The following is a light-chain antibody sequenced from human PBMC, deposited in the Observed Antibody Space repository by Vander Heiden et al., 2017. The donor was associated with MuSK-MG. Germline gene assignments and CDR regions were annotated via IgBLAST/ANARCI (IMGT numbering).Light chain of an antibody. CDR3: LSYAGNRVWV. CDR1: SRDIGRFDY. CDR2: DVI. J-gene: IGLJ3*02. V-gene: IGLV2-11*01. Sequence: QSALTQPRSVSVSPGQSVTISCAGSSRDIGRFDYVSWYQQYPGKGPKVIIYDVIKRPSGVPARFSASKAGNTASLTISGLQTEDEADYHCLSYAGNRVWVFGGGTTLTVL.